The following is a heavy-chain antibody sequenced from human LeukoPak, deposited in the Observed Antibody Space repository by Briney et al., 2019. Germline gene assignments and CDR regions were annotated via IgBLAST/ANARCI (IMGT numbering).Heavy chain of an antibody. Sequence: PGGSLRLSCAASGFTFSSYAMSWVRQAPGKGLEWVSAISGSGDSAYYADSVKGRFTISRDNSKNTLYLQMSRLRAEDTAIYYCAKAHDDRNYVYFQLWGQGTLVAVSS. D-gene: IGHD4-11*01. V-gene: IGHV3-23*01. CDR1: GFTFSSYA. CDR3: AKAHDDRNYVYFQL. J-gene: IGHJ1*01. CDR2: ISGSGDSA.